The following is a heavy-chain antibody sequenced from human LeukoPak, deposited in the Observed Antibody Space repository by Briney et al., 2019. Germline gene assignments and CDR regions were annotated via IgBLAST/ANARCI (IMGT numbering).Heavy chain of an antibody. D-gene: IGHD1-1*01. CDR2: IYRGGST. Sequence: GGSLRLSCAASGFTVSSSYMSWVRQAPGKGLEWVSVIYRGGSTYYADSVKGRFTISRDNSKNTVYLQMNSLRAEDTAVYYCARGSGPHTGNGVLFDYWGQGTLVTVSS. V-gene: IGHV3-66*01. CDR1: GFTVSSSY. J-gene: IGHJ4*02. CDR3: ARGSGPHTGNGVLFDY.